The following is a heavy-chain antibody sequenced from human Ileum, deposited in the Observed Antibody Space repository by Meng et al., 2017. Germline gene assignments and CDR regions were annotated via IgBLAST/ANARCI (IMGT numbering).Heavy chain of an antibody. Sequence: QLQLQESGPGLVKPSETLSLTCAVSGDSIRYSSYYWGWVRQPPGQGLEWIGSIYYNGNTYYSPSLKSRASISIDTSKNQFSLKLSSVTAADTAVYYCARPAVTTALEGFDYWGQGTLVTVSS. D-gene: IGHD4-17*01. V-gene: IGHV4-39*01. CDR2: IYYNGNT. J-gene: IGHJ4*02. CDR1: GDSIRYSSYY. CDR3: ARPAVTTALEGFDY.